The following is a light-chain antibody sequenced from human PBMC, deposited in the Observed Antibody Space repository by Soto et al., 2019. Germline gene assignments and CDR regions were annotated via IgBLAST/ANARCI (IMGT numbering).Light chain of an antibody. J-gene: IGKJ1*01. Sequence: DIQMTQSPSTLSASVGDRVTITCRASRSISNWLAWFQQKPGKAPKLLIYDASNLESGVPSRFSGSGSGTEFALTISSLQPDDFATYYCQQYNTYSWTFGPGTKVDIK. CDR3: QQYNTYSWT. V-gene: IGKV1-5*01. CDR2: DAS. CDR1: RSISNW.